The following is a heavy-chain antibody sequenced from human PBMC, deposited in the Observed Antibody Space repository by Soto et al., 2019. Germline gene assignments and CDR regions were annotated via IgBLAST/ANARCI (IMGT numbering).Heavy chain of an antibody. CDR2: IIPILGIA. CDR1: GGTFSSYT. V-gene: IGHV1-69*04. D-gene: IGHD2-21*01. CDR3: ARDSTPCGGDCYSFYYYYYMDV. Sequence: SVKVSCKASGGTFSSYTISWVRQAPGQGLEWMGRIIPILGIANYAQKFQGRVTITADKSTSTAYMELSSLRSEDTAVYYCARDSTPCGGDCYSFYYYYYMDVWGKGTTVTVSS. J-gene: IGHJ6*03.